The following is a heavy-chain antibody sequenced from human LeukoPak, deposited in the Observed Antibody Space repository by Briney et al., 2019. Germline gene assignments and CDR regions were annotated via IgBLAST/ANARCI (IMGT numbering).Heavy chain of an antibody. J-gene: IGHJ4*02. CDR1: GFIFNDYY. D-gene: IGHD1-26*01. CDR2: ISSSSSTI. Sequence: GGSLRLSCAASGFIFNDYYIDWVRQAPGKGLEWVSYISSSSSTIYYADSVKGRFTISRDNAKNSLYLQMNSLRDEDTAVYYCAREAGGDYWGQGTLVTVSS. CDR3: AREAGGDY. V-gene: IGHV3-48*02.